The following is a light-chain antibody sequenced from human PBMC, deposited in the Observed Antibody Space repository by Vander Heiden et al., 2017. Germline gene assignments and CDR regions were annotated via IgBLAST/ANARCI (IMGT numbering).Light chain of an antibody. Sequence: QSVLTQPPSVSAAPGQKVTISCSGSSSNIANNYVSWYQQFQGTTPKLLISDNNKRPSGIPDRFSGSKSGTSATLGITGLQTGDEADYYCSTWDSSLSGVVFGGGTKVRVL. CDR2: DNN. CDR3: STWDSSLSGVV. J-gene: IGLJ3*02. CDR1: SSNIANNY. V-gene: IGLV1-51*01.